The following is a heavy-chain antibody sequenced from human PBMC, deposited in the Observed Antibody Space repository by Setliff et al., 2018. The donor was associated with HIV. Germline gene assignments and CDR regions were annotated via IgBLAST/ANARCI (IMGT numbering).Heavy chain of an antibody. CDR3: ARGLHNWNYDTRRFDP. CDR2: INHSGST. Sequence: SETLSLTCAVYGGSFSGYYWSWIRQPPGKGLEWIGEINHSGSTNYNPSLKSRVTISVDTSKNQFSLKLSSVTAADTAVYYGARGLHNWNYDTRRFDPWGQGTLVTVSS. D-gene: IGHD1-7*01. J-gene: IGHJ5*02. CDR1: GGSFSGYY. V-gene: IGHV4-34*01.